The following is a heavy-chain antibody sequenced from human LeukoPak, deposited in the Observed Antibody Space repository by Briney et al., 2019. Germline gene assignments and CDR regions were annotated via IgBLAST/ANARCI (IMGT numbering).Heavy chain of an antibody. CDR2: IWYDGSDK. CDR3: ARGLYYGSGSPIDY. Sequence: GGSLRLSCAASGFIFSTYGMHWVRQAPGKGPEWVAVIWYDGSDKYYADSVKGRFTISRDNSKNTLYVQMNSLRAEDTAVYYCARGLYYGSGSPIDYWGQGTLVTVSS. CDR1: GFIFSTYG. D-gene: IGHD3-10*01. V-gene: IGHV3-33*01. J-gene: IGHJ4*02.